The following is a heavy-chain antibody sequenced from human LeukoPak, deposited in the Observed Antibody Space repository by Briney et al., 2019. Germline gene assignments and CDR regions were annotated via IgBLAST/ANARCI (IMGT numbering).Heavy chain of an antibody. D-gene: IGHD4-17*01. CDR1: GGTFSSYA. V-gene: IGHV1-69*05. J-gene: IGHJ4*02. CDR3: ARATFYGDYDY. Sequence: ASVKVSCKASGGTFSSYAISWVRQAPGQGLEWMGGIIPIFGTANYAQKFQGWVTMTRDTSISTAYMELSRLRSDDTAVYYCARATFYGDYDYWGQGTLVTVSS. CDR2: IIPIFGTA.